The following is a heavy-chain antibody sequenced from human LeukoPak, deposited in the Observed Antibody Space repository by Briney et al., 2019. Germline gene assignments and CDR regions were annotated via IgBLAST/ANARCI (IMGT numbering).Heavy chain of an antibody. CDR2: ISSSGSTV. Sequence: GGSLRLSCAASGFTFSDYYMSWIRQAPGKGLEWVSYISSSGSTVYYADSVKGRFTISRDNAKNSLYLQMNSLRAEDTAVYYCARAGRIAAARGAFDIWGQGTMVTVSS. D-gene: IGHD6-13*01. CDR3: ARAGRIAAARGAFDI. J-gene: IGHJ3*02. CDR1: GFTFSDYY. V-gene: IGHV3-11*01.